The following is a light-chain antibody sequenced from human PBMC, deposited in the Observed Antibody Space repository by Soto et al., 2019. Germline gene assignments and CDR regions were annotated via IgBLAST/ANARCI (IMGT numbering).Light chain of an antibody. J-gene: IGLJ2*01. Sequence: QSALTQPASVSGSPGQSITISCTGTSSDVGGYNYVSWYQQHPGKAPKLMIYDVSNRPSGVSNRFSGSKSANTASLTISGLQAEDEADYYCCSYTSSSTLGVVFGGGTKLTVL. CDR2: DVS. V-gene: IGLV2-14*01. CDR1: SSDVGGYNY. CDR3: CSYTSSSTLGVV.